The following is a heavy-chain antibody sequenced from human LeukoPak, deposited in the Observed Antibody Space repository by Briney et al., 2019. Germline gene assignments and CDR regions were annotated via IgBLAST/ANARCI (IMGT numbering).Heavy chain of an antibody. D-gene: IGHD2-21*01. CDR3: ARHSTRPNWYSPIDY. V-gene: IGHV5-51*01. Sequence: GESLKISCKTSGYTFSNHWIGWVRQMPAKGLAWMGIIYPGPGAGPGGSNPIYSPSFQGQVTISANNSITTAYLQWSSLKASDTAIYYCARHSTRPNWYSPIDYWGQGTLVTVSS. CDR2: IYPGPGAGPGGSNP. CDR1: GYTFSNHW. J-gene: IGHJ4*02.